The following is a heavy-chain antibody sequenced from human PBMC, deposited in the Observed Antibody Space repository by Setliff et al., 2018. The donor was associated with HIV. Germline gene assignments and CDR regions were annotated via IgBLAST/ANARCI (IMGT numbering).Heavy chain of an antibody. CDR2: IYTSGST. D-gene: IGHD3-22*01. V-gene: IGHV4-4*09. CDR3: ARASFYFESSRYYSTVSGFDY. Sequence: SETLSLTCTVSGGSISSYYWSWIRQPPGKGLEWIGYIYTSGSTNYNPSLKNRVTMSVDTSKNQFSLKLSSVTAADTAIYFCARASFYFESSRYYSTVSGFDYWGQGTLVTVSS. J-gene: IGHJ4*02. CDR1: GGSISSYY.